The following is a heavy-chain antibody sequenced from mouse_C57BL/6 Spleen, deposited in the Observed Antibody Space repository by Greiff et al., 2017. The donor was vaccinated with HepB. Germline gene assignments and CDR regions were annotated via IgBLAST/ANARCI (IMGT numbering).Heavy chain of an antibody. Sequence: EVQLQQSGPELVKPGASVKMSCKASGYTFTDYNMHWVKQSHGKSLEWIGYINPNNGGTSYNQKFKGKATLTVNKSSSTSYMELRSLTSEDSAVYYCAPIYDGYPWYFDVWGTGTTVTVSS. CDR1: GYTFTDYN. CDR2: INPNNGGT. CDR3: APIYDGYPWYFDV. D-gene: IGHD2-3*01. J-gene: IGHJ1*03. V-gene: IGHV1-22*01.